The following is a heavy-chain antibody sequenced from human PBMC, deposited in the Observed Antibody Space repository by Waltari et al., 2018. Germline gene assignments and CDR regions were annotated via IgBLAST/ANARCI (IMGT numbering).Heavy chain of an antibody. Sequence: QVQLVQSGAEVKKPGASVKVSCKASGYTFTGYYMHWVRQAPGQGLEWRERSNPNGGDTNDAQKFQGRGTMTRDTSISTAYMELSRLRSDDTPVYYWAVHGSGSYSDYFDYWGQGTLVTVSS. CDR1: GYTFTGYY. D-gene: IGHD3-10*01. J-gene: IGHJ4*02. V-gene: IGHV1-2*06. CDR3: AVHGSGSYSDYFDY. CDR2: SNPNGGDT.